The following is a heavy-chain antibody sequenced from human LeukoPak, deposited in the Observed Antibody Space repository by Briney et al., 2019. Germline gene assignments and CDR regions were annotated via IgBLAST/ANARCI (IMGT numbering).Heavy chain of an antibody. D-gene: IGHD2-2*01. CDR2: VRSDGGIK. CDR1: GFTFSSYA. CDR3: AKDLPAAYFDY. Sequence: GGSLRLSCAASGFTFSSYAMHWVRQAPGKGLEWVAFVRSDGGIKYYADSVKGRFTISRDNSRTTLHLQMNSLRAEDTAVYHCAKDLPAAYFDYWGQGTLVTVSS. J-gene: IGHJ4*02. V-gene: IGHV3-30*02.